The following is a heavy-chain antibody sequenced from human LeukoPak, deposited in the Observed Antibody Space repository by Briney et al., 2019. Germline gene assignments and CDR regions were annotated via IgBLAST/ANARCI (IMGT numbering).Heavy chain of an antibody. CDR1: GGSISSYY. D-gene: IGHD2-2*01. CDR3: ARAAADPDDAFDI. CDR2: IYYSGST. Sequence: PSETLSLTCTVSGGSISSYYWSWIRQPPGKGLEWIGYIYYSGSTNYNPSLKSRVTISVDTSKNQFSLKLSSVTAADTAVYYCARAAADPDDAFDIWGQGTMVTVSS. J-gene: IGHJ3*02. V-gene: IGHV4-59*01.